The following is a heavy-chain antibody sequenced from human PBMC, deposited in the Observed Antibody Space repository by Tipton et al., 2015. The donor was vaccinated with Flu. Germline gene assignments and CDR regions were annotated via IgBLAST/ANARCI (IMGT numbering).Heavy chain of an antibody. Sequence: TLSLTCTVSGGSVSSGSYYWSWIRQPPGKGLEWIGYIYYSGSTNYNPSLKSRVTISVDTSQNQFSLRLNSMTAADTAVYYCARRVPEVPANYFDYWGQGILVTVSS. D-gene: IGHD4/OR15-4a*01. V-gene: IGHV4-61*01. J-gene: IGHJ4*02. CDR1: GGSVSSGSYY. CDR3: ARRVPEVPANYFDY. CDR2: IYYSGST.